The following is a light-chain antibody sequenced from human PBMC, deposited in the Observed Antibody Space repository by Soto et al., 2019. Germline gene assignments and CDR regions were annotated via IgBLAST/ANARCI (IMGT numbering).Light chain of an antibody. CDR3: QQYTSYPWT. V-gene: IGKV1-5*03. CDR1: QGIRYW. Sequence: DIQMTQSPSSVSAYVGDRVTITCRASQGIRYWLAWFQQKAGKAPKLLIYEASRLESGVPSRISGSGSGTEFTLTISSLQPDDFATYYCQQYTSYPWTFGQGTKVDIK. CDR2: EAS. J-gene: IGKJ1*01.